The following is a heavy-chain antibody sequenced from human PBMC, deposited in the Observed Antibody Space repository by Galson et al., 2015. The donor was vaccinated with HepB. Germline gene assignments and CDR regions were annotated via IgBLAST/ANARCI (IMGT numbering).Heavy chain of an antibody. V-gene: IGHV1-2*02. Sequence: SVKVSCKASGYTFTGYYMHWVRQAPGQGLEWMGWIDPNSGGTNYAQKFQGRVTMTRDTSISTAYMELSRLRSDDTAVYYCARVSLRSWVIDYWGQGTLVTVSS. D-gene: IGHD4-17*01. CDR2: IDPNSGGT. CDR1: GYTFTGYY. CDR3: ARVSLRSWVIDY. J-gene: IGHJ4*02.